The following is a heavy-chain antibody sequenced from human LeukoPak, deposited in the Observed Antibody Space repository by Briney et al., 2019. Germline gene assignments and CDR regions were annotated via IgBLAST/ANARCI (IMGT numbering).Heavy chain of an antibody. CDR3: ARAIAAAGDF. D-gene: IGHD6-13*01. J-gene: IGHJ4*02. CDR1: GHTFTGYY. CDR2: INPKKGGT. Sequence: ASVKVSCKASGHTFTGYYIHWVRQAPGQGLEWMGRINPKKGGTNSAQKFQGRVTMTRHTSINTAYMELNRLRSDDTAVYYCARAIAAAGDFWGQGTLVTVSS. V-gene: IGHV1-2*06.